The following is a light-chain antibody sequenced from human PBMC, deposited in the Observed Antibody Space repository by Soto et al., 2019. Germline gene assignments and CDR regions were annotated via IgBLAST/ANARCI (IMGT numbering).Light chain of an antibody. V-gene: IGKV3-15*01. CDR3: QQYNNWPPLYT. J-gene: IGKJ2*01. CDR1: QSVSSD. CDR2: GAS. Sequence: EIVMTQSPATLSVSPGERATLSCRASQSVSSDLAWYQQQPGQAPRLLIYGASMRATGIPARFSGSGSGTEFTLTISSLQSEDFAVYYCQQYNNWPPLYTFGQGTKVDI.